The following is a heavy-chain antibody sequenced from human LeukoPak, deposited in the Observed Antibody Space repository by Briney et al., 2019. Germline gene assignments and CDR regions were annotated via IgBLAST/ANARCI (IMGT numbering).Heavy chain of an antibody. CDR2: IKQDGSEK. J-gene: IGHJ5*02. V-gene: IGHV3-7*01. CDR1: GFTFSSYW. D-gene: IGHD3-3*01. Sequence: GGSLRLSCAASGFTFSSYWMSWARQAPGKGLEWVANIKQDGSEKYYVDSVKGRFTISRDNAKNSLYLQMNSLRAEDTAVYYCARDKSSYDFWSGYYTYQNWFDPWGQGTLVTVSS. CDR3: ARDKSSYDFWSGYYTYQNWFDP.